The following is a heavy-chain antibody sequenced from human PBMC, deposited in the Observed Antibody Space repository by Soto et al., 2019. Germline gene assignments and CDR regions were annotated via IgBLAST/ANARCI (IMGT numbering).Heavy chain of an antibody. D-gene: IGHD7-27*01. CDR3: ASRERSPGLTGDSPFDY. CDR1: GYSFTSYW. CDR2: IYPGDSDT. V-gene: IGHV5-51*01. Sequence: GESLKISCKGSGYSFTSYWIGWVRQMPGKGLEWMGIIYPGDSDTRYSPSFQGQVTISADKSISTAYLQWSSLKASDTAMYYCASRERSPGLTGDSPFDYWGQGTLVTVSS. J-gene: IGHJ4*02.